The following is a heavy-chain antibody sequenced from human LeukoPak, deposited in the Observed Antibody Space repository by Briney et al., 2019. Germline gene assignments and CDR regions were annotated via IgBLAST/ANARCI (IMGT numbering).Heavy chain of an antibody. CDR2: ISSSSSTI. D-gene: IGHD3-22*01. J-gene: IGHJ3*02. CDR3: AKDSITMTTGGAFDI. V-gene: IGHV3-48*01. CDR1: GFTFSSYS. Sequence: GGSLRLSCAASGFTFSSYSMNWVRQAPGKGLEWVSYISSSSSTIYYADSVKGRFTISRDNSKNTLYLQMNSLRAEDTAVYYCAKDSITMTTGGAFDIWGQGTMVTVSS.